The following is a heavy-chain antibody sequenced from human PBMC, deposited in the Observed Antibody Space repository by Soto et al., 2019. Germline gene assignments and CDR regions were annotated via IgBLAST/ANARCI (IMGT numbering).Heavy chain of an antibody. Sequence: EVQLVESGGGLVKPGGSLRLSCVGSVFTFSNAWMTWVRQAPGKGLEWVGRIKSRIDGETREYAAPVKDRFTISRDDSKNTVYLQVTGLKTEDTAIYYCTADVPTQGVGEFDYWGQGTLIAVSS. D-gene: IGHD3-10*01. CDR1: VFTFSNAW. V-gene: IGHV3-15*01. J-gene: IGHJ4*02. CDR3: TADVPTQGVGEFDY. CDR2: IKSRIDGETR.